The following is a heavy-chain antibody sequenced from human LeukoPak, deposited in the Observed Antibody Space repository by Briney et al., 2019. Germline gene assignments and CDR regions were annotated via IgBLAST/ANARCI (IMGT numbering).Heavy chain of an antibody. CDR1: GGFVSSSSYY. CDR3: ARSNGTWRYFFDS. D-gene: IGHD1-14*01. V-gene: IGHV4-39*01. Sequence: SETLSLTCTVSGGFVSSSSYYWGWIRQPPGKRLEWIGSVFYTGTTYCNPSLKSRVTISVDTSKTQFSLRLSSVTATDTAVYYCARSNGTWRYFFDSWGQGTLVTVSS. CDR2: VFYTGTT. J-gene: IGHJ4*02.